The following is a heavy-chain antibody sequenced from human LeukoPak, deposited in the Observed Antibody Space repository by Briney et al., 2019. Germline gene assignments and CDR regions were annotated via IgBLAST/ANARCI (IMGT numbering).Heavy chain of an antibody. CDR3: ARHQGIDFWSDPFDY. CDR2: IYYSGST. J-gene: IGHJ4*02. Sequence: SETLSLTCTVSGGSISSSSYYWGWIRQPPGKGLEWIGSIYYSGSTYYNPSLKSRVTISVDTSKNQFSLKLSSVTAADSAVYYCARHQGIDFWSDPFDYWVQGTLVTVSS. V-gene: IGHV4-39*01. D-gene: IGHD3-3*01. CDR1: GGSISSSSYY.